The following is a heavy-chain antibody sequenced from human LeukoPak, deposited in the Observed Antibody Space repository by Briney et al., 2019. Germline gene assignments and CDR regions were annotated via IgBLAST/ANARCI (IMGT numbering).Heavy chain of an antibody. CDR2: ISSSSSYI. V-gene: IGHV3-11*06. CDR1: GFTFSDYY. CDR3: ARSSRSGYCSSTSCPGAY. Sequence: KSGGSLRLSCAASGFTFSDYYMSWIRQAPGKGLEWVSYISSSSSYIYYADSVKGRFTISRDNAKNSLYLQMNSLRAEDTAMYYCARSSRSGYCSSTSCPGAYWGQGTLVTVSS. J-gene: IGHJ4*02. D-gene: IGHD2-2*01.